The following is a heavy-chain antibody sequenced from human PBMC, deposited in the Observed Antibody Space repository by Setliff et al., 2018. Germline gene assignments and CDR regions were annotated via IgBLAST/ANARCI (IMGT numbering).Heavy chain of an antibody. V-gene: IGHV3-21*04. Sequence: PGGSLRLSCVASGLPFSNSNMNWVRQAPGEGLEWVSSISSISNYIYYADSVKGRFTISRDNAKNQLSLKLSSVTAADSAIYYCARQVDTPMAPIDYWGQGTLVTVSS. J-gene: IGHJ4*02. D-gene: IGHD5-18*01. CDR3: ARQVDTPMAPIDY. CDR1: GLPFSNSN. CDR2: ISSISNYI.